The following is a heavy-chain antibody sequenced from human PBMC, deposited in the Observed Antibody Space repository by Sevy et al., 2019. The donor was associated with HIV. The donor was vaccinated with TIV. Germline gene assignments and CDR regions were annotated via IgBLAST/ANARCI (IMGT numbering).Heavy chain of an antibody. CDR2: IIPIFGTA. V-gene: IGHV1-69*13. CDR1: VGTFSSYA. D-gene: IGHD5-12*01. J-gene: IGHJ4*02. CDR3: ASGYSGYDPIDY. Sequence: ASVKVSCKASVGTFSSYAISWVRQAPGQGLEWMGGIIPIFGTANYAQKFQGTVTITADESTSTANLELGSLGSKDTAVYYCASGYSGYDPIDYWGQGTLVTVS.